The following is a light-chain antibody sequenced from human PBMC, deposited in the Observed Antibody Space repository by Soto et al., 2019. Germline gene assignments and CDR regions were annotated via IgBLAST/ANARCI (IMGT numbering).Light chain of an antibody. CDR3: SSYTNIDTRV. CDR2: DVS. J-gene: IGLJ1*01. Sequence: QSVLTQPASVSGSPGQSITISCTGTSSDVGGYNYVSWYQQHPGKAPKLMIYDVSNRPSGVSNRFSGSKSGNTASLTISGLQAEDEADYYCSSYTNIDTRVFGTGTKVTVL. CDR1: SSDVGGYNY. V-gene: IGLV2-14*03.